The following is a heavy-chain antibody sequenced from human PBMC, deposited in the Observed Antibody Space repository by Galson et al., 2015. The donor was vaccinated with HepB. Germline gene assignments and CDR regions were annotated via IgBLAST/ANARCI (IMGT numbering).Heavy chain of an antibody. D-gene: IGHD7-27*01. Sequence: SCKAAGYSFTSYGIVWVRQAPGQGLEWVGWISTYNGKAFYAKKFQGRVTMTADTSTTTADMELRSLRPDDTAVYYCARGNWGTGPYWYLDFWGRGTLVTVSS. J-gene: IGHJ2*01. CDR2: ISTYNGKA. CDR3: ARGNWGTGPYWYLDF. CDR1: GYSFTSYG. V-gene: IGHV1-18*01.